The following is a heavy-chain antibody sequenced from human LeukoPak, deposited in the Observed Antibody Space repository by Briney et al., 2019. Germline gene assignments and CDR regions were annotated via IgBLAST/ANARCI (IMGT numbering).Heavy chain of an antibody. D-gene: IGHD3-22*01. V-gene: IGHV4-4*07. CDR2: IYASGST. CDR1: GGSISSYY. J-gene: IGHJ4*02. Sequence: PSETLSPTCAVSGGSISSYYWSWIRQPAGKGLEWIGRIYASGSTNYNPSLKSRVTMSVDTSKNQFSLKPSSVTAADTAVYYCARDRYYYDSSGYYTFDYWGQGTLVTVSS. CDR3: ARDRYYYDSSGYYTFDY.